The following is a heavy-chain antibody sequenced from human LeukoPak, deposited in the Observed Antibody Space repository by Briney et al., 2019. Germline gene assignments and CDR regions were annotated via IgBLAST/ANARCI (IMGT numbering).Heavy chain of an antibody. D-gene: IGHD3-10*01. CDR3: ALDMVRGRPNWFDP. V-gene: IGHV1-69*13. CDR1: GGTFSSYA. Sequence: SVKVSCKASGGTFSSYAISWVRQAPGQGLEWMGGIIPIFGTANYAQKFQGRVTITADESTSTAYMELSSLRSDDTAVYYCALDMVRGRPNWFDPWGQGTLVTVSS. J-gene: IGHJ5*02. CDR2: IIPIFGTA.